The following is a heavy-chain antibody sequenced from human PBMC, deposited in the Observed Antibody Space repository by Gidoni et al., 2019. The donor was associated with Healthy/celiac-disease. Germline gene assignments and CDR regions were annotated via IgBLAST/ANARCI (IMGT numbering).Heavy chain of an antibody. J-gene: IGHJ4*02. D-gene: IGHD3-16*02. CDR3: ARTAYVWGSYRYPIYFDY. CDR2: IYYSGST. V-gene: IGHV4-31*03. CDR1: GGSISSGGYY. Sequence: QVQLQESGPGLVKPSQTLSLTCTVSGGSISSGGYYWSWIRQHPGKGLAWIGYIYYSGSTYYNPSLKSRVTISVDTSKNQFSLKLSSVTAADTAVYYCARTAYVWGSYRYPIYFDYWGQGTLVTVSS.